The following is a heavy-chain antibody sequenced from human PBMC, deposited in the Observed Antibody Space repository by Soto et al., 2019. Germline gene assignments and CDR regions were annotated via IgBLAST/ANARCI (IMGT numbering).Heavy chain of an antibody. V-gene: IGHV3-30*18. CDR3: AKDTYYSGSGSHLGDAFDI. D-gene: IGHD3-10*01. CDR1: GFTFSSYG. CDR2: ISYDGSNK. Sequence: QVQLVESGGGVVQPGRSLRLSCAASGFTFSSYGMHWVRQAPGKGLEWVAVISYDGSNKYYADSVKGRFNISRDNSKNTLYLQMNSLRAEDTAVYYCAKDTYYSGSGSHLGDAFDIWGQGTMVTGS. J-gene: IGHJ3*02.